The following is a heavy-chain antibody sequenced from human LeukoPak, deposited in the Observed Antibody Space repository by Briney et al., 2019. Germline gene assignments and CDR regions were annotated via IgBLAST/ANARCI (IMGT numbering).Heavy chain of an antibody. CDR3: ARHALAPLDY. V-gene: IGHV3-30*04. D-gene: IGHD6-13*01. Sequence: PGRSLRLSCAASGFTFSSYVMHWVRQAPGKGLEWVAIISYDGSNEYYADSVKGRFTISRDNSKNTLYLQMNSLRAEDTAVYYCARHALAPLDYWGQGTLVTVSS. J-gene: IGHJ4*02. CDR2: ISYDGSNE. CDR1: GFTFSSYV.